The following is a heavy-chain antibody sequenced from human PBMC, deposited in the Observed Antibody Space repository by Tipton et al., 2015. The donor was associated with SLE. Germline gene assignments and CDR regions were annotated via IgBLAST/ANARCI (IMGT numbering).Heavy chain of an antibody. V-gene: IGHV4-34*01. CDR3: ARNENIAAAGTGWFDP. CDR1: GFTFSSYW. D-gene: IGHD6-13*01. Sequence: LRLSCAASGFTFSSYWMSWVRQAPGKGLEWIGEINHSGSTNYNPSLKSRVTISVDTSKNQFSLKLSSVTAADTAVYYCARNENIAAAGTGWFDPWGQGTLVTVSS. J-gene: IGHJ5*02. CDR2: INHSGST.